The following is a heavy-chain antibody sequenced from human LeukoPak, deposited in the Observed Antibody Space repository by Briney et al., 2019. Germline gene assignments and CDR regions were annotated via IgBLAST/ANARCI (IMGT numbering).Heavy chain of an antibody. CDR3: AKDYTYYYDSSGSMSFDY. V-gene: IGHV3-23*01. CDR1: GFTFSSYA. D-gene: IGHD3-22*01. CDR2: ISGSGGST. J-gene: IGHJ4*02. Sequence: GGSLRLSCAASGFTFSSYAMSWVRQAPGKGLEWVSAISGSGGSTYYADSVKGRFTISRDNSKNTLYLQMNSLRAEDTAVYYCAKDYTYYYDSSGSMSFDYWRQGTLVTVSS.